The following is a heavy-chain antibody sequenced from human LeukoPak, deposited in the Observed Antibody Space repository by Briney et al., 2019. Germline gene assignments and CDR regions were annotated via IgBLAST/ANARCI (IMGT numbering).Heavy chain of an antibody. CDR1: SGSISSCGYS. V-gene: IGHV4-30-2*01. CDR2: IYHSGST. J-gene: IGHJ3*02. D-gene: IGHD3-10*01. Sequence: SQTLSLTCAVSSGSISSCGYSWSWIRQPPGKGLEWIGYIYHSGSTYYNPSLKSRVTISVDRSKNQFSLKLSSVTAADTAVYYCARGHYYGSGSYYLDAFDIWGQGTMVTVSS. CDR3: ARGHYYGSGSYYLDAFDI.